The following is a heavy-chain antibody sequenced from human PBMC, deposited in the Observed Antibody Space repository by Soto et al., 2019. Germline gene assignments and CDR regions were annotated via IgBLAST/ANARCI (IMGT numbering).Heavy chain of an antibody. CDR1: GFTFSSYA. V-gene: IGHV3-23*01. CDR2: ISGSGGST. D-gene: IGHD3-22*01. J-gene: IGHJ4*02. Sequence: GGSLRLSCAASGFTFSSYAMSWVRQAPGKGLERVSAISGSGGSTYYADSVKGRFTISRDNSKNTLYLQMNSLRAEDTAVYYCAKAWSGYYDSSGYPDYWGQGTLVTVSS. CDR3: AKAWSGYYDSSGYPDY.